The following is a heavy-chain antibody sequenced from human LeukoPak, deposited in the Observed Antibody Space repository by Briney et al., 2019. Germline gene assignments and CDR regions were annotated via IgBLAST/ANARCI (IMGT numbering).Heavy chain of an antibody. CDR2: IYYSGST. D-gene: IGHD4-23*01. V-gene: IGHV4-39*01. Sequence: SETLSLTCTVSGGSISSSSYYWGWIRQPPGKGLEWIGSIYYSGSTYYNPSLKSRVTISVDTSKNQFSLKLSSVTAADTAVYYCARRVRHHSYYCYGMDVWGQGTTVTVSS. J-gene: IGHJ6*02. CDR1: GGSISSSSYY. CDR3: ARRVRHHSYYCYGMDV.